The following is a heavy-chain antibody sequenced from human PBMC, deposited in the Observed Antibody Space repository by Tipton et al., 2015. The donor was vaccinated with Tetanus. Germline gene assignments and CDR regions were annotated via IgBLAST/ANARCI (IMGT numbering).Heavy chain of an antibody. CDR1: GGSISTSNYF. V-gene: IGHV4-39*01. CDR3: ARTGPVAGTVRDAFDI. J-gene: IGHJ3*02. Sequence: TLSLTCSVSGGSISTSNYFWGWIRQPPGKGLEWIGSVFHNGSPFYNPSLKSRLTMSVDTSKNQFSLRLSSVTAADTAVYYCARTGPVAGTVRDAFDIWGQGTMVTVSS. CDR2: VFHNGSP. D-gene: IGHD6-19*01.